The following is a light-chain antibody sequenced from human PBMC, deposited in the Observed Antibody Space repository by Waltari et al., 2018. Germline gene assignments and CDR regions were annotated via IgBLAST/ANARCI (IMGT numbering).Light chain of an antibody. CDR1: GLRVDY. CDR2: QDT. V-gene: IGLV3-1*01. J-gene: IGLJ2*01. CDR3: QAWDSSSEMV. Sequence: SYELTRQASPPESSGQLVSVTSSRDGLRVDYAYWYHQTPGLSPILVIYQDTKRPAGIPERFYGSNSGNTATLTISGTQAMDEADYYCQAWDSSSEMVCGGGTKLTVL.